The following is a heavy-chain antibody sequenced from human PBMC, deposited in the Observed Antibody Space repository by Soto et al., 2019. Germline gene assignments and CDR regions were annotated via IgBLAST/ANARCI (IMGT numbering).Heavy chain of an antibody. Sequence: RRLSCAASGFTFSSYGMHWVRQAPGKGLEWVAVISYDGSNKYYADSVKGRFTISRDNSKNTLYLQMNSLRAEDTAVYYCAKTLYYYDSSGYPTYYYGMDVWGQGTTVTVSS. D-gene: IGHD3-22*01. CDR3: AKTLYYYDSSGYPTYYYGMDV. CDR1: GFTFSSYG. CDR2: ISYDGSNK. V-gene: IGHV3-30*18. J-gene: IGHJ6*02.